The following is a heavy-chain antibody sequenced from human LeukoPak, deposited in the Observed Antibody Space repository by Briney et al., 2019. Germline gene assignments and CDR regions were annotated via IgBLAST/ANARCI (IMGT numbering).Heavy chain of an antibody. J-gene: IGHJ4*02. CDR3: ARGPPIWSGYYTTYYFDY. V-gene: IGHV4-59*01. Sequence: SETLSLTCTVSGDSISSYYWSWIRQPPGKGLEWIGYIYYSGSTNYNPSLKSRVTISVDTSKNQFSLKLSSVTAADTAVYYCARGPPIWSGYYTTYYFDYWGQGTLVTVSS. CDR1: GDSISSYY. D-gene: IGHD3-3*01. CDR2: IYYSGST.